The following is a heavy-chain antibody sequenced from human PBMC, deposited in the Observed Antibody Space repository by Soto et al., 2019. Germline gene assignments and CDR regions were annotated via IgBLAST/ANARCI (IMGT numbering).Heavy chain of an antibody. CDR2: INHSGSP. D-gene: IGHD2-2*01. Sequence: SETLSLTCGLSGSLPVGSLSTYFWTWIRQPPGKGLEWIGEINHSGSPNYSPTLRGRVTISLDTSKKQFSLNLTSVTAADTAVYYCARDAGYQLTGAFDIWGQGTMVTVSS. J-gene: IGHJ3*02. CDR1: GSLPVGSLSTYF. V-gene: IGHV4-34*01. CDR3: ARDAGYQLTGAFDI.